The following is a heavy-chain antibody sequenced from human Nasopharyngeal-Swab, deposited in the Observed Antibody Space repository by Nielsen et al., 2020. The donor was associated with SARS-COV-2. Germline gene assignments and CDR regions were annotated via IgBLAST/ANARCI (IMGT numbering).Heavy chain of an antibody. J-gene: IGHJ6*02. CDR1: GFTFSSYA. Sequence: GESLKISCAASGFTFSSYAMHWVRQAPGKGLEWVAVISYDGSNKHYADSVKGRFTISRDNSKNTLYLQMNSLRAEDTAVYYCARAFGGGYYYGMDVWGQGTTVTVSS. V-gene: IGHV3-30*04. CDR2: ISYDGSNK. CDR3: ARAFGGGYYYGMDV. D-gene: IGHD3-16*01.